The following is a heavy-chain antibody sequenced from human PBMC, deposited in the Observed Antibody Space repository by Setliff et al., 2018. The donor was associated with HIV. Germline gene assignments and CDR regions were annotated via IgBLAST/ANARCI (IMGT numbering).Heavy chain of an antibody. V-gene: IGHV7-4-1*02. CDR2: VNTNTGSP. D-gene: IGHD5-12*01. J-gene: IGHJ4*02. CDR1: GYTFTSYA. Sequence: GASVKVSCKASGYTFTSYAMNWVRQAPGQGLEWLGWVNTNTGSPTYAQGFSGRFVFSLDTSVDTAHLHISSLKAEDTAIYYCAREDTVANSYVARFDFWGQGTLVTVSS. CDR3: AREDTVANSYVARFDF.